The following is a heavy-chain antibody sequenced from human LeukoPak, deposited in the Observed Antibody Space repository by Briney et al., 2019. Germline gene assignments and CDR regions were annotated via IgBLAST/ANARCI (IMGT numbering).Heavy chain of an antibody. CDR2: ISGSSVST. CDR1: GFTFSSYA. D-gene: IGHD2/OR15-2a*01. Sequence: GGSLRLSCAASGFTFSSYAMSWVRQAPGKGLEWVSAISGSSVSTNYVDSVKGRFTISRDNSRNTLYLQMNILKAEDTAVYYCAKGRPGGAVLAAYFDYWGQGTLLTVSS. CDR3: AKGRPGGAVLAAYFDY. J-gene: IGHJ4*02. V-gene: IGHV3-23*01.